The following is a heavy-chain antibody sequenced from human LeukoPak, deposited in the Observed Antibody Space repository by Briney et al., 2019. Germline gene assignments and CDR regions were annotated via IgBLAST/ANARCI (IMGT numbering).Heavy chain of an antibody. CDR3: AKDAWGYTSSPADS. V-gene: IGHV3-23*01. J-gene: IGHJ5*01. CDR2: ISGDGGST. D-gene: IGHD6-13*01. Sequence: GGSLRLSCEASGFSFTTYAMSWVRQAPGKGLEWVSGISGDGGSTYYTDSVKGRVTIPRDNSKNTVYLQMSSLRAEDTAVYYCAKDAWGYTSSPADSWGQGTLVTVFS. CDR1: GFSFTTYA.